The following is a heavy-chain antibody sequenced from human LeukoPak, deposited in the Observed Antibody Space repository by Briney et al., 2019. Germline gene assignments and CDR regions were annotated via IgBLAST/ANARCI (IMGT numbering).Heavy chain of an antibody. Sequence: GGSLRLSCAASGFTFDDYAMHWVRQAPGKGLEWVSLISGDGGSTYYADSVKGRFTISRDNSKNSLYLQMNSLRVEDTAIYYCASLGSREAYKGGDFWGQGTLVTVSS. CDR2: ISGDGGST. V-gene: IGHV3-43*02. J-gene: IGHJ4*02. D-gene: IGHD5-24*01. CDR3: ASLGSREAYKGGDF. CDR1: GFTFDDYA.